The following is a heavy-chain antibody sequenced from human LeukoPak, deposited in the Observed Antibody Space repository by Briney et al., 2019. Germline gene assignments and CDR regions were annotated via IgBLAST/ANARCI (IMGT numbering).Heavy chain of an antibody. CDR3: ARDREEGAFDI. CDR1: GGSISSYY. J-gene: IGHJ3*02. V-gene: IGHV4-59*01. CDR2: IYYSGST. Sequence: PSETLSLTCTVSGGSISSYYWSWIRQPPGKGLEWIGYIYYSGSTNYNPSLKSRVTISVDTSKNQFSLKLSSVTAADTAVYYCARDREEGAFDIWGQGTMVTVSS.